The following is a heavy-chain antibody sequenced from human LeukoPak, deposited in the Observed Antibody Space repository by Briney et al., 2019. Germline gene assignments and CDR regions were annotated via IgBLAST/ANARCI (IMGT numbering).Heavy chain of an antibody. CDR2: IIPIFGTA. CDR3: ARESTMVRGALFDY. CDR1: GYTFTGYY. J-gene: IGHJ4*02. D-gene: IGHD3-10*01. Sequence: ASVKVSCKASGYTFTGYYMHWVRQAPGQGLEWMGGIIPIFGTANYAQKFQGRVTITADKSTSTAYMELSSLRSEDTAVYYCARESTMVRGALFDYWGQGTLVTVSS. V-gene: IGHV1-69*06.